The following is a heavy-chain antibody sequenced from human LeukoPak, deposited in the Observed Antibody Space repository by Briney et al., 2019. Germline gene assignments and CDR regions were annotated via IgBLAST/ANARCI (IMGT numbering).Heavy chain of an antibody. D-gene: IGHD3-22*01. CDR2: IWYDGSNK. J-gene: IGHJ4*02. V-gene: IGHV3-33*06. CDR3: AKEDYDGSGYFDYFDY. CDR1: GFTFSSYG. Sequence: GGSLRLSCAASGFTFSSYGMHWVRQAPGKGLEWVAVIWYDGSNKYYADSVKGRFTISRDNSKNTLYLQMNSLRAEDTAVYYCAKEDYDGSGYFDYFDYWGQGTLVTVSS.